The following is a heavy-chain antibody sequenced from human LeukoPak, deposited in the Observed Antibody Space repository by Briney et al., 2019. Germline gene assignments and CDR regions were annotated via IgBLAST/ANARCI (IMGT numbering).Heavy chain of an antibody. D-gene: IGHD3-9*01. CDR2: IYHTGNT. J-gene: IGHJ1*01. CDR3: ARGPKYYDILTGYRAEYFQH. V-gene: IGHV4-59*12. Sequence: SETLSLTCTVSGVSITSFYWSWIRQAPGKGLEWIGYIYHTGNTKNNPSLKSRVTISVDTSKNQFSLKLSSVTAADTAVYYCARGPKYYDILTGYRAEYFQHWGQGTLVTVSS. CDR1: GVSITSFY.